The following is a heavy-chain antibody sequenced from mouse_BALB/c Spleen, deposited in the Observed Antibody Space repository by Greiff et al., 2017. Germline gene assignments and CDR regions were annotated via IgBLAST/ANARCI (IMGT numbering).Heavy chain of an antibody. J-gene: IGHJ4*01. CDR2: IWSGGST. V-gene: IGHV2-2*02. Sequence: VQRVESGPGLVQPSQSLSITCTVSGFSLTSYGVHWVRQSPGKGLEWLGVIWSGGSTDYNAAFISRLSISKDNSKSQVFFKMNSLQANDTAIYYCARKNYYGYGDAMDYWGQGTSVTVSS. CDR3: ARKNYYGYGDAMDY. D-gene: IGHD1-2*01. CDR1: GFSLTSYG.